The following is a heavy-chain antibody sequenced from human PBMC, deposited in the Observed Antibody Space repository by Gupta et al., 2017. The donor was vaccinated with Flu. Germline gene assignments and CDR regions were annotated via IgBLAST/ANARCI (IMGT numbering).Heavy chain of an antibody. J-gene: IGHJ4*02. CDR1: GFTFSGPA. CDR2: IRSKANSYAT. CDR3: TRGYCSSTSCYTFDY. Sequence: EVQLVESGGGLVQPGGSLKLSCAASGFTFSGPAMHWVRQASGKGLEWVGRIRSKANSYATAYAASVKGRFTISRDDSKNTAYLQMNSLKTEDTAVYYCTRGYCSSTSCYTFDYWGQGTLVTVSS. V-gene: IGHV3-73*02. D-gene: IGHD2-2*02.